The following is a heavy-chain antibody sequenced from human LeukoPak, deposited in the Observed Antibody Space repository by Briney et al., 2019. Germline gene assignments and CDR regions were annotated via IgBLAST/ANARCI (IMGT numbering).Heavy chain of an antibody. CDR3: ARDGGYGGNPFDP. Sequence: SETLSLTCTVSGGSISSYYWSWIRQPPGKGLEWIGYIYYSGSTNYNPSLKSRVTISVDTSKNQFSLKLSSVTAADTAVYYCARDGGYGGNPFDPWGQGTLVTVSS. V-gene: IGHV4-59*12. CDR1: GGSISSYY. D-gene: IGHD2-15*01. CDR2: IYYSGST. J-gene: IGHJ5*02.